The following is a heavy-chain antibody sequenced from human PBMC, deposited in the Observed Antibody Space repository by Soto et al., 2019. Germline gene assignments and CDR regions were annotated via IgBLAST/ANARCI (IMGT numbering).Heavy chain of an antibody. D-gene: IGHD3-22*01. CDR1: GYTFTSYG. CDR2: ISAYNGST. Sequence: ASVKVSCKASGYTFTSYGISWVRQAPGQGLEWMGWISAYNGSTNYAQKLQGRVTITADKSTSTAYMELSSLRSEDTAVYYCARTTYYYDSSGYSYYGMDVWGQGTTVTVSS. CDR3: ARTTYYYDSSGYSYYGMDV. J-gene: IGHJ6*02. V-gene: IGHV1-18*01.